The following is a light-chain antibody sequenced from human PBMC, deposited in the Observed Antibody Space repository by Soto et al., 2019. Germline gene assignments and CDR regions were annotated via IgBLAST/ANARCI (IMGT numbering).Light chain of an antibody. J-gene: IGKJ1*01. CDR1: QSVSIL. V-gene: IGKV3-15*01. Sequence: EIVMTQSPATLSVSPGERATLSCRASQSVSILLAWYQQKPGQAPRLLIHGATTRATGIPAMFSGSGSGTEFTLTISSLQSEESATYFCLQDHTYPWTFGQGTKVEIK. CDR3: LQDHTYPWT. CDR2: GAT.